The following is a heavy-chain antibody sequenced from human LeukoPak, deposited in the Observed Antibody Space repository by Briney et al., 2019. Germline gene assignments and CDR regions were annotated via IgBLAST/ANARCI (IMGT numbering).Heavy chain of an antibody. V-gene: IGHV4-34*01. J-gene: IGHJ4*02. Sequence: SETLSLTCAVYGGSFSGYYWSWIRHPPGKGLEGIGEINHSGSTNYNPSLKSRVTISVDTSKNQFSLKLSSVTAADTAVYYCARGLRITESDYWGQGTLVTVSS. CDR3: ARGLRITESDY. CDR1: GGSFSGYY. CDR2: INHSGST. D-gene: IGHD1-20*01.